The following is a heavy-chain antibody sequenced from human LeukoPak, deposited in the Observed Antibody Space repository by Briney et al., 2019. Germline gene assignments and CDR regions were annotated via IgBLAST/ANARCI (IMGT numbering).Heavy chain of an antibody. D-gene: IGHD1-14*01. V-gene: IGHV4-4*07. CDR3: ARAFAPGGSNWFDP. Sequence: PSETLSLTCIVSGDSLSSNYWSWIRQPAGKGLEWIGRIYTSGSTNYNPSLRSRVTMSVDASKNLFSLKLTSVTAADTAVYYCARAFAPGGSNWFDPWGQGTLVIVSS. J-gene: IGHJ5*02. CDR1: GDSLSSNY. CDR2: IYTSGST.